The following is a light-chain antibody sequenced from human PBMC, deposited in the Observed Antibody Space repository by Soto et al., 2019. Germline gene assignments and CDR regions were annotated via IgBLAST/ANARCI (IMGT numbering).Light chain of an antibody. CDR2: DVS. CDR1: SSDVGGYNY. Sequence: QSALTQPASVSGSPGQSITISCTGTSSDVGGYNYVSWYQQHPGKAPKLMIYDVSNRPSGVSNRFSGSKSGNTASLTISGLQAEDEADYYCSSDTSSSLYVFGTGTKLTVL. CDR3: SSDTSSSLYV. J-gene: IGLJ1*01. V-gene: IGLV2-14*01.